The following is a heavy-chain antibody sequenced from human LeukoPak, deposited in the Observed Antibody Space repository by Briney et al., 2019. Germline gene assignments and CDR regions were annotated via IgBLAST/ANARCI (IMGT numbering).Heavy chain of an antibody. CDR2: IYYSGST. D-gene: IGHD3-22*01. CDR3: ARERRRKYYYDSSGTDDAFDI. Sequence: PSETLSLTFTVSGGSISSYYWSWIRQPPGKGLEWIGYIYYSGSTNYNPSLKSRVTISVDTSKNQFSLKLSSVTAADTAVYYCARERRRKYYYDSSGTDDAFDIWGQGTMVTVSS. J-gene: IGHJ3*02. CDR1: GGSISSYY. V-gene: IGHV4-59*01.